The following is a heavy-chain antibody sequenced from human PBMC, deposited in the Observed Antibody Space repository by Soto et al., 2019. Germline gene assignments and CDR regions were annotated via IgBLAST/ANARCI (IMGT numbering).Heavy chain of an antibody. CDR1: GGTFSSYA. D-gene: IGHD2-2*01. CDR2: IIPIFGTA. J-gene: IGHJ6*02. Sequence: QVQLVQSGAEVKKPGSSVKVSCKASGGTFSSYAISWVRQAPGQGLEWMGGIIPIFGTAHYAQKFQGRVTITADESRGTAYMELSSLRSEDTAVYYCARHVPAAGYYYVMDVWGQVTTVTVSS. V-gene: IGHV1-69*12. CDR3: ARHVPAAGYYYVMDV.